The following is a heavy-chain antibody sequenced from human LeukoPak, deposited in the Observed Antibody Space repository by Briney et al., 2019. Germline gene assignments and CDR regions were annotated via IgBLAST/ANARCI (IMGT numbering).Heavy chain of an antibody. V-gene: IGHV3-23*01. CDR1: GFSFSSYA. J-gene: IGHJ4*02. D-gene: IGHD1-26*01. CDR3: AKTRGSGSYSLPD. Sequence: GGSLRLSCAASGFSFSSYAMTWARQAPGRGLEWVSLISGSGGTTYYADSVRGRFTISGDNSKKTLDLQMNSLRAEDTAIYYCAKTRGSGSYSLPDWGQGTLVTVSS. CDR2: ISGSGGTT.